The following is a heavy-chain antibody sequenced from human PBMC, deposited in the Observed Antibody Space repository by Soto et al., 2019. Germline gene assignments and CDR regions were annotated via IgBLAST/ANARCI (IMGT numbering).Heavy chain of an antibody. J-gene: IGHJ4*02. Sequence: ASLKVSCKASGYTFTSYGIIWVRQAPGQGLEWMGWISAYTGKAGYAQKFQGRVTMTRDNSISTAYMELSSLRSEDTAVYYCARRKERSGPNYFDYWGLGTLVTVSS. CDR3: ARRKERSGPNYFDY. D-gene: IGHD6-25*01. CDR2: ISAYTGKA. V-gene: IGHV1-8*01. CDR1: GYTFTSYG.